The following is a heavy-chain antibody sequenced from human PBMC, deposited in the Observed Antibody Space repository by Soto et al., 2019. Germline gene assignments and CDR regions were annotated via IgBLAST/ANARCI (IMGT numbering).Heavy chain of an antibody. J-gene: IGHJ4*02. V-gene: IGHV1-3*04. D-gene: IGHD5-18*01. CDR2: INTGSGNT. Sequence: QVQLVQSGAEVKKPGASVKVSCKASGYTFTSYAIHWVRQSPGQRLEWMGWINTGSGNTKYSQRFQCRFTIARDTSASTAYMELSSLRSEDKAVYYCERDPAYNYGYDYWGQGTLVTVSS. CDR3: ERDPAYNYGYDY. CDR1: GYTFTSYA.